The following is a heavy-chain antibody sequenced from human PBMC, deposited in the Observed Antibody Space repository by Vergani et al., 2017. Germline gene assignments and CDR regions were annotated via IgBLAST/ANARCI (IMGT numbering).Heavy chain of an antibody. D-gene: IGHD3-10*01. J-gene: IGHJ3*01. CDR1: GYIFSNFW. CDR3: ASGGHGSENGGALQL. Sequence: EKQLVQSGSETKKPGEALKISCQAFGYIFSNFWIGWVRQRPGRGVEWMGIIYHGASEVKSNPTFRGQVIFSVDPSVNTAYLQWRSLQASDTATYFCASGGHGSENGGALQLWGQGTNITVSP. V-gene: IGHV5-51*01. CDR2: IYHGASEV.